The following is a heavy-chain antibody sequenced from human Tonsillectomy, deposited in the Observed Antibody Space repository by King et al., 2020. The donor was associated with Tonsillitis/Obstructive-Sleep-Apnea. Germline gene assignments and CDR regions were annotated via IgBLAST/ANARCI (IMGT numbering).Heavy chain of an antibody. V-gene: IGHV3-30*18. CDR3: AKDRSYSWSFDY. CDR1: GFTLSSSG. Sequence: VQLVESGGGVVQPGRSLRLSCAASGFTLSSSGIHWVRQGPGKGLEWVAVISSDGKNKYYADSLKGRFTISKDNSKNTLYLQMNSLRTEDTAVYYCAKDRSYSWSFDYWGQGTLVTVSS. CDR2: ISSDGKNK. J-gene: IGHJ4*02. D-gene: IGHD6-13*01.